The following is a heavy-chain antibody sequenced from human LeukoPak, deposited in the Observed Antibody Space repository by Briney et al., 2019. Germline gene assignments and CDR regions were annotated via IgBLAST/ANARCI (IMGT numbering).Heavy chain of an antibody. CDR3: ARGDSYYFDS. J-gene: IGHJ4*02. V-gene: IGHV1-46*01. CDR1: GYTFTSYY. CDR2: INPSGGRT. Sequence: ASVKVSCKASGYTFTSYYMHWVGQAPGQGGEGMGIINPSGGRTSYVQKFQGRVTMTRDRSTREVNMELSRLRAEERDVYYCARGDSYYFDSWGQGTLVTVSS. D-gene: IGHD3/OR15-3a*01.